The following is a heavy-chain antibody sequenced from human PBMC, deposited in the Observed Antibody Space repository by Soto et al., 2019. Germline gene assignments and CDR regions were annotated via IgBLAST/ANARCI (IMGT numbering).Heavy chain of an antibody. CDR1: GVTFSSYW. CDR2: IKQDGSEK. V-gene: IGHV3-7*01. Sequence: GGSLRLSCAASGVTFSSYWMSWFRQAPWKGLEWVANIKQDGSEKYYVDSVKGRFTISRDNAKNSLYLQMNSLRAEDTAVYYCASQYYYGSGSYYSHLRYYGTDVCSQGT. CDR3: ASQYYYGSGSYYSHLRYYGTDV. J-gene: IGHJ6*02. D-gene: IGHD3-10*01.